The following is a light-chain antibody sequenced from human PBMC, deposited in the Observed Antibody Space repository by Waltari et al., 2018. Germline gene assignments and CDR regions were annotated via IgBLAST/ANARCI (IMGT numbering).Light chain of an antibody. CDR2: FTS. V-gene: IGKV6-21*02. CDR3: QQSRTLPYT. CDR1: QNIGTS. J-gene: IGKJ2*01. Sequence: EVVLTQSPDFQSVTPKETVTITGRARQNIGTSLHWYQQKPDQSPKLLITFTSQSKSGVPSGFSGSGSGTHFTLTINRLEAEDAATYYCQQSRTLPYTFGQGTKVEI.